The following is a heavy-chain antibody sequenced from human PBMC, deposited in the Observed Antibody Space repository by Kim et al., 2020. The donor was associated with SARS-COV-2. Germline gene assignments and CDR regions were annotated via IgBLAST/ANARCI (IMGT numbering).Heavy chain of an antibody. Sequence: YVDSVKGRFTISRDNAKTSLYLQMNSLRAEDTAVYYCARVYGDYDYYFDYWGQGTLVTVSS. D-gene: IGHD4-17*01. CDR3: ARVYGDYDYYFDY. V-gene: IGHV3-7*04. J-gene: IGHJ4*02.